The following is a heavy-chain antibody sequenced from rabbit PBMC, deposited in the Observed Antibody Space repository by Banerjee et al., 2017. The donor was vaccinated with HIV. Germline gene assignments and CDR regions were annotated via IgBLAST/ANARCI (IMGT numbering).Heavy chain of an antibody. Sequence: QSLEESGGDLVKPGASLTLTCKASGFDLSSGYDMCWVRQAPGKGLEWIACITSSGNTVYASWAKGRFTISKTSSTTVTLQMTSLTAADTATYFCARDLAGVIGWNFGLWGPGTLVT. CDR2: ITSSGNT. J-gene: IGHJ4*01. V-gene: IGHV1S40*01. CDR3: ARDLAGVIGWNFGL. CDR1: GFDLSSGYD. D-gene: IGHD4-1*01.